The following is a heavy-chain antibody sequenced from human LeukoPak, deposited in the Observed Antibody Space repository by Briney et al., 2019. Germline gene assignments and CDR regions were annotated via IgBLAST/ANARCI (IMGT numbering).Heavy chain of an antibody. CDR3: ARHPRMGGSGSYHFDY. D-gene: IGHD3-10*01. V-gene: IGHV5-51*01. J-gene: IGHJ4*02. Sequence: GESLKISCKGSGYSFTGYWIGWVRQMPGKGLEWMGIIYPGDSDTRYSPSFQGQVTISADKSISTAYLQWSSLKASDTAMYYCARHPRMGGSGSYHFDYWGQGTLVTVSS. CDR2: IYPGDSDT. CDR1: GYSFTGYW.